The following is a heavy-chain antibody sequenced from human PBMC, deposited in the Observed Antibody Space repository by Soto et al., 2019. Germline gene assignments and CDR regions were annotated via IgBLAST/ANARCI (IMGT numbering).Heavy chain of an antibody. J-gene: IGHJ6*02. V-gene: IGHV3-21*01. CDR2: ISSNSDYI. CDR1: GFTLYNYN. D-gene: IGHD3-10*01. CDR3: ARDTFTYVRGFMRGRYRGLDV. Sequence: LVESGGGLVKPGGSLRLSCAASGFTLYNYNMNWVRQAPGKGLEWVSSISSNSDYIWYADSVEGRFTVSRDNAKNSLFLQMNGLRDEDTAVYYWARDTFTYVRGFMRGRYRGLDVWGRGTTVIVS.